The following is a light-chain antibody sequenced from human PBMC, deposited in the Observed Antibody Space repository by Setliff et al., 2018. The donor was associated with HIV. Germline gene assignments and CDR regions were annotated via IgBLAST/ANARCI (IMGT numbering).Light chain of an antibody. Sequence: QSALTQPASVSGSPGQSITIPCTGTSSDVGGYNFVSWYQQHPGKAPKLIIYEVSNRPSGVSNRFSGSKSGNTASLTISGLQAEDEADYYCISYTSRITWIFGGGTK. CDR2: EVS. J-gene: IGLJ2*01. V-gene: IGLV2-14*01. CDR1: SSDVGGYNF. CDR3: ISYTSRITWI.